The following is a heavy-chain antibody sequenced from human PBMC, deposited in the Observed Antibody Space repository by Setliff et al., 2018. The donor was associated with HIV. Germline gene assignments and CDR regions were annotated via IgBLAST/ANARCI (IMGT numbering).Heavy chain of an antibody. Sequence: GGSLRLSCAVSGFILSEDWMTWVRQAPGKGLEWVARIRNKKNGGTTYYAAPVEGRFTISRDDSKNTLSLQMNSLKTEDTAIYYCTTDLGSGRFSWNNNWGQGTLVTVSS. J-gene: IGHJ4*02. CDR3: TTDLGSGRFSWNNN. CDR2: IRNKKNGGTT. D-gene: IGHD1-26*01. V-gene: IGHV3-15*01. CDR1: GFILSEDW.